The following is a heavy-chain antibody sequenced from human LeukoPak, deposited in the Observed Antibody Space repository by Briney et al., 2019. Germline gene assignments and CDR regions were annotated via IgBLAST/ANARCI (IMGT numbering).Heavy chain of an antibody. V-gene: IGHV3-23*01. J-gene: IGHJ4*02. Sequence: PGGSLRLSCAASGFTFSTCAMSWVRQAPGKGLEWVSSISGSGSSTYDADSVKGRFTISRDNSKNTLDLQMNRLRADDTAVYYCAKNRGSTGWSDYWGQGTLVTVSS. D-gene: IGHD6-19*01. CDR2: ISGSGSST. CDR3: AKNRGSTGWSDY. CDR1: GFTFSTCA.